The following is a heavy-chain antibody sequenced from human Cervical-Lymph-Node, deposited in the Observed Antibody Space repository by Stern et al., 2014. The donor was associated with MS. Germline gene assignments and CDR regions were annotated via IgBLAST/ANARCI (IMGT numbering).Heavy chain of an antibody. CDR2: ISDDGSIK. D-gene: IGHD2-15*01. Sequence: VESGGGVVQPGRSLRLSCAASGFTFSNYAMHWVRQAPGKGLEWVAVISDDGSIKLYADSVEGRFTISRDNSKNTLYLQMNSLRPEDTAVYYCAREKDPGGAFDYWGQGTLVTVSS. V-gene: IGHV3-30*04. CDR1: GFTFSNYA. J-gene: IGHJ4*02. CDR3: AREKDPGGAFDY.